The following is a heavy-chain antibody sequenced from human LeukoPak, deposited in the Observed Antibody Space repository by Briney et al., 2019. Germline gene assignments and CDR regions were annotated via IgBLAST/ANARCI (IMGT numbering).Heavy chain of an antibody. D-gene: IGHD6-19*01. V-gene: IGHV1-2*02. CDR3: ARVVAVTGTPVYYMDV. CDR2: VNPNSGGT. Sequence: ASVKVSCKASGYMFTGYYMHWVRQAPGQGHELMGWVNPNSGGTNYSQKFQGRVTMTRDTSISTAYMDLNRLRSDDTAVYYCARVVAVTGTPVYYMDVWGKGTTVTVSS. CDR1: GYMFTGYY. J-gene: IGHJ6*03.